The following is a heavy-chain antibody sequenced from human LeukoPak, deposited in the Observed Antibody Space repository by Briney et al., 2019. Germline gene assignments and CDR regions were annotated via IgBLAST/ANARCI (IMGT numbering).Heavy chain of an antibody. CDR2: ISSSSTTV. V-gene: IGHV3-48*04. J-gene: IGHJ4*02. CDR1: GFTFNSYS. Sequence: GGSLRLSCAASGFTFNSYSMNWVRQAPGKGLEWFSYISSSSTTVYYADSVKGRFTISRDNAKKSLYLRMSSLRAEDTAVYYCARVRSGTYYWGQGTLVTVAS. D-gene: IGHD6-19*01. CDR3: ARVRSGTYY.